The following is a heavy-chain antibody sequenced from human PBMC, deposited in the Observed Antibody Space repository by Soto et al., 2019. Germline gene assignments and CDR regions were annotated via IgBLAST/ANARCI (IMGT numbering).Heavy chain of an antibody. Sequence: LVESGGGLVYPGGSLTLSCVGSGFRFSEHSMNWVRQAPGKGLQWFSYISSSSDSTYYADSVKGRFTVSRDNAKNALFLQMNSLRDDDTATYYCARLPKGSLVTAWGQGVRVTVSS. D-gene: IGHD2-21*02. CDR1: GFRFSEHS. J-gene: IGHJ4*02. CDR3: ARLPKGSLVTA. V-gene: IGHV3-48*02. CDR2: ISSSSDST.